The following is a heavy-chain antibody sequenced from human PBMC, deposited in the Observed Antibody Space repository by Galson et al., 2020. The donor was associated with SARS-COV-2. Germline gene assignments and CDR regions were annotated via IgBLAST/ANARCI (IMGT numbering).Heavy chain of an antibody. CDR2: IYYSWST. J-gene: IGHJ4*02. CDR1: GGSISSSSYY. D-gene: IGHD3-10*01. V-gene: IGHV4-39*01. Sequence: ASETLSLTCTVSGGSISSSSYYWGWIRQPPGKGLEWIGSIYYSWSTYYNPSLKSRVTISVDTSKNQFSLKLSSATAADTAVYFCARVGFTYGTHYWGQGTLVTVSS. CDR3: ARVGFTYGTHY.